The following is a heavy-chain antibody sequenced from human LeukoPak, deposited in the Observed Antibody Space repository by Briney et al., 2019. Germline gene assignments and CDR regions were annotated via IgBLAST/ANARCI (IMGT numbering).Heavy chain of an antibody. V-gene: IGHV3-48*03. CDR3: ARACGSCYSDDAFDI. CDR2: ISNSGSTI. J-gene: IGHJ3*02. Sequence: GGSLRLSCAASGFIFSSYEINWVRQAPGKGLEWISHISNSGSTIHYADSVKGRFTISRDNAKNTPYLQMNSLRAEDTAVYYCARACGSCYSDDAFDIWGQGTMVTVSS. D-gene: IGHD2-15*01. CDR1: GFIFSSYE.